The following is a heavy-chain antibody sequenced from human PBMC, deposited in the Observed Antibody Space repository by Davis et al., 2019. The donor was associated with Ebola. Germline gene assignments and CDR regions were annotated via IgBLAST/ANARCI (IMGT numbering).Heavy chain of an antibody. CDR2: VYSSGST. D-gene: IGHD3-3*01. J-gene: IGHJ6*03. V-gene: IGHV4-59*08. Sequence: PSETLSLTCTVSGGSISSYYWSWIRQPPGKGLEWIGYVYSSGSTKYNPSLNSRVTISADTSKNKVSLRLNSVTAADTAIYYCARRINFDFWSGHKWNYYYMDVWGKGATVTVSS. CDR3: ARRINFDFWSGHKWNYYYMDV. CDR1: GGSISSYY.